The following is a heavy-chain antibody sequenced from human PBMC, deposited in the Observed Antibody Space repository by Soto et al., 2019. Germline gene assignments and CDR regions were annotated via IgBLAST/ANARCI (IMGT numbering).Heavy chain of an antibody. D-gene: IGHD3-10*01. Sequence: EVQLLESGGGLVQAGGSLRLSCAASGLTFSSHAISWVRQAPGKGLECVSSISIGGYTSYADSVKGRFIISRDNSKNTLFMQMNSLRAEDTAVYYCAFQGVLTYRVYWGQGTLVIVSS. CDR2: ISIGGYT. V-gene: IGHV3-23*01. CDR1: GLTFSSHA. CDR3: AFQGVLTYRVY. J-gene: IGHJ4*02.